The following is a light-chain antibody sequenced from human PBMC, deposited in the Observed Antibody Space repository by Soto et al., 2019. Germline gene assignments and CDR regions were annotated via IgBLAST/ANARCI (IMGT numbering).Light chain of an antibody. J-gene: IGLJ1*01. Sequence: LTQPRPAYPTPGQRVTISCSGSISSIGSNPVRWYQQRPVTAPKVLIYRNNDRPSGVPDRFSGSKYGTSASLAISGLQSADEADYYCATWDDSLSGHVFGTGTKVTVL. V-gene: IGLV1-44*01. CDR3: ATWDDSLSGHV. CDR1: ISSIGSNP. CDR2: RNN.